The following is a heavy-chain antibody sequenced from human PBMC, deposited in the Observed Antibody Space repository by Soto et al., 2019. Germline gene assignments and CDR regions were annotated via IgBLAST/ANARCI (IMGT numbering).Heavy chain of an antibody. Sequence: ASVKVSCKASGYSFIDYYIHWVRQAPGQGLEWMGWINPITGDTKYAQKFQGWVTMTRDTSITTVYMELTRLRSGDTAMYYCARGVMRELAVRVYPPYGLYVWGLRTTVTVS. J-gene: IGHJ6*02. CDR2: INPITGDT. V-gene: IGHV1-2*04. CDR1: GYSFIDYY. D-gene: IGHD6-6*01. CDR3: ARGVMRELAVRVYPPYGLYV.